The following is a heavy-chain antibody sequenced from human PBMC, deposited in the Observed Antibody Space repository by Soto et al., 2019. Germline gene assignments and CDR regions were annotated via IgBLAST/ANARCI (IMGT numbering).Heavy chain of an antibody. CDR3: VKNFDFIYGFDLGDT. J-gene: IGHJ5*02. V-gene: IGHV3-23*01. CDR1: GFTFDNYA. D-gene: IGHD3-10*01. Sequence: ESGGGLVQPGGSLRLSCAASGFTFDNYAMTWVRLTPGKGLDWVSTITGSGAMAFHADSVKGRFTASRDNSKNMLFLQMNSLTVDDTGIYYCVKNFDFIYGFDLGDTWGQGTLVTVSA. CDR2: ITGSGAMA.